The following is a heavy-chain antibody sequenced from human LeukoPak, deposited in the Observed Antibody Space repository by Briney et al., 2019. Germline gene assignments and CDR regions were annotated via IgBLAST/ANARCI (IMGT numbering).Heavy chain of an antibody. D-gene: IGHD3-9*01. CDR3: ARDGDVLRYFDWPVWFDP. Sequence: ASVNVSCKASGYTFTSYYMHWVRQAPGQGLEWMGIINPSGGSTSYAQKFQGRVTMTRDTSTSTVYMELSSLRSEDTAVYYCARDGDVLRYFDWPVWFDPWGQGTLVTVSS. V-gene: IGHV1-46*01. CDR1: GYTFTSYY. J-gene: IGHJ5*02. CDR2: INPSGGST.